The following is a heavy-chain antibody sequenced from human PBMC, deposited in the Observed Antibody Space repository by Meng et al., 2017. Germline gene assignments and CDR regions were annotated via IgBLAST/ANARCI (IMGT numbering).Heavy chain of an antibody. CDR3: ASRYDSSGSAAFQH. Sequence: VQLVQLGGWVNKPGSSLRVSCKASGYTFTGYYMHWVRQASGKGLEWMGWINPNSGGTNHAPKFQGRVTMTRATSISTAYMELSRLRSDDTAVYYCASRYDSSGSAAFQHWGQGTLVTVSS. CDR2: INPNSGGT. D-gene: IGHD3-22*01. V-gene: IGHV1-2*02. CDR1: GYTFTGYY. J-gene: IGHJ1*01.